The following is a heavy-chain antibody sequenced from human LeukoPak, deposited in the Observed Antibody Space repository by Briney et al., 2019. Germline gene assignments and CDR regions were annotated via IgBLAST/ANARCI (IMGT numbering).Heavy chain of an antibody. Sequence: SETLSLTCTVSGGSISSYYWSWIRQPPGKGLEWIGYIYYSGSTNYNPSLKSRVTISVDTSKNQFSLKLSSVTAADTAVYYCARGSGYDGRDFDYWGQGTLVTVSS. CDR1: GGSISSYY. V-gene: IGHV4-59*01. CDR2: IYYSGST. CDR3: ARGSGYDGRDFDY. J-gene: IGHJ4*02. D-gene: IGHD5-12*01.